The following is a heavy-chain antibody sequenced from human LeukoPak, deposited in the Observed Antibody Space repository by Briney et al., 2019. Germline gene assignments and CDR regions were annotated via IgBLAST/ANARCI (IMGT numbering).Heavy chain of an antibody. V-gene: IGHV4-39*07. Sequence: PSETLSLTCTVSGGSISSSSYYWGWIRQPPGKGLEWIGTFYYSGSTYNNPSLRSRVTMSIDSSQDQFCLHLQSVTAADTGMYFCAKDLGSNPGYWGQGTLVTVSS. CDR3: AKDLGSNPGY. CDR1: GGSISSSSYY. CDR2: FYYSGST. D-gene: IGHD4-11*01. J-gene: IGHJ4*02.